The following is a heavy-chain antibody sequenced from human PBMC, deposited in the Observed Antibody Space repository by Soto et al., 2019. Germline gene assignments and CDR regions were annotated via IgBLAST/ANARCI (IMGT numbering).Heavy chain of an antibody. CDR1: GYTFSDHY. CDR3: VRGGPVAGPTSSEAYHPFAS. Sequence: ASVKVSCKTSGYTFSDHYTHWVRQAPGQGLEWMGWINPNSGGTGYAEKFQGRVTMTRDTSISTAYMELNRLNSDDTAVYYCVRGGPVAGPTSSEAYHPFASWGQGTLVTVSS. D-gene: IGHD6-19*01. V-gene: IGHV1-2*02. CDR2: INPNSGGT. J-gene: IGHJ1*01.